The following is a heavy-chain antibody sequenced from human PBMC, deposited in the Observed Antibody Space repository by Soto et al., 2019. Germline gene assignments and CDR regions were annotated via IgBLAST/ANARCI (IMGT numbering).Heavy chain of an antibody. J-gene: IGHJ3*02. CDR3: ASPYTTMVRGVIIDDFDI. CDR1: GFTFSSYA. D-gene: IGHD3-10*01. V-gene: IGHV3-23*01. Sequence: PGGSLRLSCAASGFTFSSYAMSWVRQAPGKGLEWVSAISGSGGSTYYADSVKGRFTISRDNSKNTLYLQMNSLRAEDTAVYYCASPYTTMVRGVIIDDFDIWGQGTMVNVSS. CDR2: ISGSGGST.